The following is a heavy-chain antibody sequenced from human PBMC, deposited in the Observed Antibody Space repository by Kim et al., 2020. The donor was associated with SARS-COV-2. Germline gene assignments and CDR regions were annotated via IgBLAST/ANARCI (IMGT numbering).Heavy chain of an antibody. CDR3: ASDPWSRLRGLTHSYYGMDV. V-gene: IGHV3-30-3*01. D-gene: IGHD3-10*01. Sequence: PGGSLRLSCAASGFTFSSCAMHWVRQAPGKGLEWVAVISYDGSNKNYADSVKGRFTISRDNSKNTLYLQMNSLRAEDTALYYCASDPWSRLRGLTHSYYGMDVWGQGTTVTVSS. CDR2: ISYDGSNK. CDR1: GFTFSSCA. J-gene: IGHJ6*02.